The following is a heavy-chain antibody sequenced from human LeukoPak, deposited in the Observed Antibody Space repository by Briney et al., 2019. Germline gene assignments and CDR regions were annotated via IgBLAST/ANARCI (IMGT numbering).Heavy chain of an antibody. CDR3: ARAKAPSITIIKGLWFDP. J-gene: IGHJ5*02. D-gene: IGHD3-3*01. CDR2: ISSSSSYI. V-gene: IGHV3-21*01. CDR1: GFTFSSYS. Sequence: PGGSLRLSCAASGFTFSSYSMNWVRQAPGKGLEWVSSISSSSSYIYYADSVKGRFTISRDNARNSLYLQMNGLRAEDTAVYYCARAKAPSITIIKGLWFDPWGQGTLVTVSS.